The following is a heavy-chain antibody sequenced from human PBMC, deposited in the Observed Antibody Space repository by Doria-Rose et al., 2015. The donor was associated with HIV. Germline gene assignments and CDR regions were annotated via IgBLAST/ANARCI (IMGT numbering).Heavy chain of an antibody. CDR1: GVSLSSPGMG. CDR3: ARIKSSRWYHKYYFDF. D-gene: IGHD6-13*01. Sequence: QESGPVPVKPTETLTLTCTVSGVSLSSPGMGVSWIRQPPGKALEWPANIFSDDERSYKTSLKSRLTISRGTSKSQVVLTMTDMDPVDTATYYCARIKSSRWYHKYYFDFWGQGTLVIVSA. CDR2: IFSDDER. J-gene: IGHJ4*02. V-gene: IGHV2-26*01.